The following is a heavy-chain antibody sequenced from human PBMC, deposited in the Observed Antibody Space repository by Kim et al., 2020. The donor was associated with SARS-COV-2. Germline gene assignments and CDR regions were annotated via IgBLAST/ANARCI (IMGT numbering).Heavy chain of an antibody. V-gene: IGHV3-33*01. D-gene: IGHD1-1*01. CDR3: ARERYGWNYSFDY. Sequence: YADSVKARFTIPRDNSKNALYLQKNSLRAEDTAVYYCARERYGWNYSFDYWGQGTLVTVSS. J-gene: IGHJ4*02.